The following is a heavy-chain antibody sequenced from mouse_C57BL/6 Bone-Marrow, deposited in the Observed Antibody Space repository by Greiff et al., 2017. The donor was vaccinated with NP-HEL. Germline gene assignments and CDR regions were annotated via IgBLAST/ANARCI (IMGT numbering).Heavy chain of an antibody. CDR1: GYTFTSYW. CDR2: IDPSDSYT. D-gene: IGHD1-1*01. J-gene: IGHJ2*01. CDR3: ARHYGSSSPFDY. V-gene: IGHV1-59*01. Sequence: VQLQQPGAELVRPGTSVKLSCKASGYTFTSYWMHWVKQRPGQGLEWIGVIDPSDSYTNYNQKFKGKATLTVDTSSSTAYMQLSSLTSEDSAVYYCARHYGSSSPFDYWGQGTTLTVSS.